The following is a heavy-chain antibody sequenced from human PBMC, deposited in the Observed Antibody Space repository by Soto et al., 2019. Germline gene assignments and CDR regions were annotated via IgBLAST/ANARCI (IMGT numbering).Heavy chain of an antibody. CDR2: INPNSGGT. CDR3: ARACPRCISTSCYGPFYYYYGMDV. CDR1: GYTFTGYY. J-gene: IGHJ6*02. V-gene: IGHV1-2*04. D-gene: IGHD2-2*01. Sequence: QVQLVQSGAEVKKPGASVKVSCKASGYTFTGYYMHWVRQAPGQGLEWMGRINPNSGGTNYAQKFWGWVTMTRDTSISPAYMELSRLRSDDTAVYYCARACPRCISTSCYGPFYYYYGMDVWGQGTTVTVSS.